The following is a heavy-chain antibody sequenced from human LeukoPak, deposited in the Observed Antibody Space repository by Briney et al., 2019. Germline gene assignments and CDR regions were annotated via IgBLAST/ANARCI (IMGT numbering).Heavy chain of an antibody. J-gene: IGHJ4*02. CDR3: ARGRLHCSSTSCYYYFDY. D-gene: IGHD2-2*01. CDR1: GYSFTSYW. V-gene: IGHV5-51*01. CDR2: IYPGDSDT. Sequence: GEALKISCXGSGYSFTSYWIGWVREMPGKGLEWMGIIYPGDSDTRYSPSFQGQVTISADKSISTAYLQWSSLKASDTAMYYCARGRLHCSSTSCYYYFDYWGQGTLVTVSS.